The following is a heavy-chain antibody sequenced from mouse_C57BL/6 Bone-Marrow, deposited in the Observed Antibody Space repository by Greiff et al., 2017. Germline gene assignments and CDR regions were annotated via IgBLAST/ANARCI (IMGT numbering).Heavy chain of an antibody. CDR1: GYTFTSYW. CDR3: ARRLSYYYGSSYEYFDV. Sequence: VQLQQPGAELVKPGASVKLSCKASGYTFTSYWMHWVKQRPGQGLEWIGMIHPNSGSTNYNEKFKSKATLTVDKSSSTAYMQLSSLTSEDSAVYYCARRLSYYYGSSYEYFDVWGTGTTVTVSS. CDR2: IHPNSGST. V-gene: IGHV1-64*01. J-gene: IGHJ1*03. D-gene: IGHD1-1*01.